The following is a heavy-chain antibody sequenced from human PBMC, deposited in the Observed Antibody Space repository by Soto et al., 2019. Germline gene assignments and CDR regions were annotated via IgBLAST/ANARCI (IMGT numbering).Heavy chain of an antibody. J-gene: IGHJ6*02. D-gene: IGHD2-21*01. Sequence: QVQLVQSGAEVKKPGSPVKVSCKASGGAFRSYDISWVRQAPGQGLEWMGGIIGMFGTANSAQRFQDRVTITADESTSTAYFEMSNLRSEDTAVYYCAKHFVGPLGKYYHHYYGMDVWGQGTTVTVSS. V-gene: IGHV1-69*01. CDR2: IIGMFGTA. CDR3: AKHFVGPLGKYYHHYYGMDV. CDR1: GGAFRSYD.